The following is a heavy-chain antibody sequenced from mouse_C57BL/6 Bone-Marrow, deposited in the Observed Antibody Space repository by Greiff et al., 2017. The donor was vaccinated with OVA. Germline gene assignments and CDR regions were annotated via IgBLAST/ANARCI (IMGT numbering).Heavy chain of an antibody. CDR3: ARGWPTWDY. CDR2: IDPETGGT. Sequence: QVQLKQSGAELVRPGASVTLSCKASGYTFTDYEMHWVKQTPVHGLEWIGAIDPETGGTAYNQKFKGKAILTADKSSSTAYMELRSLTSEDSAFYYCARGWPTWDYWGQGTTLTVSS. J-gene: IGHJ2*01. V-gene: IGHV1-15*01. CDR1: GYTFTDYE. D-gene: IGHD2-10*01.